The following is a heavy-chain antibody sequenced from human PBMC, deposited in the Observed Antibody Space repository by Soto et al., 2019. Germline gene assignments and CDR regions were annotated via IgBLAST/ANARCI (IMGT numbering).Heavy chain of an antibody. CDR2: IYPGDSDT. J-gene: IGHJ6*02. CDR3: ARQSAVAGTVDDGMDV. V-gene: IGHV5-51*01. CDR1: GYNFTNYW. Sequence: GESLKISCKGSGYNFTNYWIGWVRQMAGEGLEWMGVIYPGDSDTRYSPSFEGQVTISADNSISTAYLQWSSLKASDTAMYYCARQSAVAGTVDDGMDVWGQGTTVTVS. D-gene: IGHD6-19*01.